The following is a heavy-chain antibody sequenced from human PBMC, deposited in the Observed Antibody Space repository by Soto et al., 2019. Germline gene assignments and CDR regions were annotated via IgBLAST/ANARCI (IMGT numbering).Heavy chain of an antibody. Sequence: GGSLRLSCAASGFTFSSYAMSWVRQAPGKGLEWVSAISGSGGSTYYADSVKGRFTISRDNSKNTLYLQMNSLRAEDTAVYYCAKVYYDFWSGYYHFDYWGQGTLVTVSS. D-gene: IGHD3-3*01. V-gene: IGHV3-23*01. CDR3: AKVYYDFWSGYYHFDY. CDR1: GFTFSSYA. J-gene: IGHJ4*02. CDR2: ISGSGGST.